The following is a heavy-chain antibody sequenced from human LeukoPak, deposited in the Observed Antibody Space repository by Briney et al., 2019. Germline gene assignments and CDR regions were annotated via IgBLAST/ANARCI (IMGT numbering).Heavy chain of an antibody. V-gene: IGHV4-34*01. CDR3: ERNAGTMVRGVIPYYFDY. D-gene: IGHD3-10*01. CDR2: INHSGST. CDR1: GGSFSGYY. J-gene: IGHJ4*02. Sequence: SETLSLTCAVYGGSFSGYYWSWIRQPPGKGLEWIGEINHSGSTNYNPSLKSRVTISVDTSKNQFSLKLSSVTAADTAVYYCERNAGTMVRGVIPYYFDYWGQGTLVTVSS.